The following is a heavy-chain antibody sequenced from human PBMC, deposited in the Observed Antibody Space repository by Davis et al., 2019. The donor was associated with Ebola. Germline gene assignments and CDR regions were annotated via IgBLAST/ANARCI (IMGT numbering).Heavy chain of an antibody. J-gene: IGHJ6*03. V-gene: IGHV1-69*13. CDR2: IIPIFGTA. D-gene: IGHD6-19*01. Sequence: SVKVSCKASGGTFSSYAISWVRQAPGQGLEWMGGIIPIFGTANYAQKFQGRVTITADESTSTAYMELSSLRSEDTAVYYCALNGLGYYYMDVWGKGTTVTVSS. CDR3: ALNGLGYYYMDV. CDR1: GGTFSSYA.